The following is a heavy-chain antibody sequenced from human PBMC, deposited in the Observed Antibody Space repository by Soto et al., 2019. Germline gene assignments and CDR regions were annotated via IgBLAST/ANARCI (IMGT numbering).Heavy chain of an antibody. D-gene: IGHD3-3*01. Sequence: QVQLVESGGGVVQPGRSLRLSCAASGFTFSSYGMHWVRQAPGRGLEWVAVIWYDGSNKYYADSVKGRFTISRDNSKNTLYLQMNSLRAEDTAVYYCARGVRAFDYWGQGTLVTVSS. CDR2: IWYDGSNK. CDR1: GFTFSSYG. V-gene: IGHV3-33*01. J-gene: IGHJ4*02. CDR3: ARGVRAFDY.